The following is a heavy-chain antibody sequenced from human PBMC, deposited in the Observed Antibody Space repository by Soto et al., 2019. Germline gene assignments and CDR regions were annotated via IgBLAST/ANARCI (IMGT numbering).Heavy chain of an antibody. D-gene: IGHD2-21*02. J-gene: IGHJ2*01. CDR3: ARRTVTAYWYFDL. V-gene: IGHV5-51*03. CDR1: GYSFTSSW. Sequence: EVQLVQSGAEVKKPGESLKISCKGSGYSFTSSWIGWVRQMPGKGLEWMGIIYPGDSDTRYSPSFQGQVTISADKSVSTAYLQWSSLKASDTAMYYCARRTVTAYWYFDLWGRGTLVTVSS. CDR2: IYPGDSDT.